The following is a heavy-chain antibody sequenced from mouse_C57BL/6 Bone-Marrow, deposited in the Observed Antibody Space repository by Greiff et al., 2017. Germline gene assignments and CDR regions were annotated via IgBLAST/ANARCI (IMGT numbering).Heavy chain of an antibody. J-gene: IGHJ2*01. CDR1: GYTFTSYW. CDR2: IYPGSGST. CDR3: ARRGDYAYLDY. Sequence: QVQLQQPGAELVKPGASVKMSCKASGYTFTSYWITWVKQRPGQGLEWIGDIYPGSGSTNSNEKFKSKATLTVDTSSSTAYMQLRSLTSEDSAVYYCARRGDYAYLDYWGQGTTLTVSS. D-gene: IGHD2-4*01. V-gene: IGHV1-55*01.